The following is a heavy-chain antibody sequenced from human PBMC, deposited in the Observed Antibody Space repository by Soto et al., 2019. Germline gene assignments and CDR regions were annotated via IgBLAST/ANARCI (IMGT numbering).Heavy chain of an antibody. CDR1: GGYISSGGYY. CDR3: ARDLSGLTLFRGRGVFDY. V-gene: IGHV4-31*03. J-gene: IGHJ4*02. Sequence: TSETLSLTCTVSGGYISSGGYYWSWIRQHPGKGLEWIGYIYYSGSTYYNPSLKSRVTISVDTSKNQFSLKLSSVTAADTAVYYCARDLSGLTLFRGRGVFDYWGQGTLVTVSS. D-gene: IGHD3-10*01. CDR2: IYYSGST.